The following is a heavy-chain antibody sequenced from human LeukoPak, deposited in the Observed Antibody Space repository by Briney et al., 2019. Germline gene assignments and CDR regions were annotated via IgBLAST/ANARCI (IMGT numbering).Heavy chain of an antibody. V-gene: IGHV4-39*01. Sequence: PSETLSLTCTVSGGSISSSSYYWGWIRQPPGKGLEWIGSISYSGSTYYTPSLKTRVTISLDTSKNHFSLKLSSVTAADTAVYYCARHLPMVGGIINAFDIWGQGTMVTVSS. CDR2: ISYSGST. CDR1: GGSISSSSYY. J-gene: IGHJ3*02. D-gene: IGHD3-10*01. CDR3: ARHLPMVGGIINAFDI.